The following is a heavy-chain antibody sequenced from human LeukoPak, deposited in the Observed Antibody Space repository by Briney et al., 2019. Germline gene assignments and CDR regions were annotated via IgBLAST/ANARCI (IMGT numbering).Heavy chain of an antibody. J-gene: IGHJ4*02. D-gene: IGHD5-18*01. CDR3: AREALHLWSPFDS. CDR1: GGSISSGGYY. CDR2: IHHSGTT. Sequence: PSETLSLTRNVSGGSISSGGYYWNWIRQPPGKGLEWIGYIHHSGTTYYNPSLKSRVTMSVDRSKNQFSLKLSSVTAADTAVYYCAREALHLWSPFDSWGQGTLVTVSS. V-gene: IGHV4-30-2*01.